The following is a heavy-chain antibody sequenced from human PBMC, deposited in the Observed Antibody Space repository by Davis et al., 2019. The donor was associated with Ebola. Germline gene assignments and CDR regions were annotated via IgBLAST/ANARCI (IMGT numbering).Heavy chain of an antibody. CDR3: AREGYFNGMDV. D-gene: IGHD2-15*01. CDR2: IWYDGSNK. J-gene: IGHJ6*02. V-gene: IGHV3-33*01. Sequence: GESLKISCAASGFTFSSYGMHWVRQAPGKGLEWVAVIWYDGSNKYYADSVKGRFTISRDNSKNTLYLQMNSLRAEDTAVYYCAREGYFNGMDVWGQGTTVTVSS. CDR1: GFTFSSYG.